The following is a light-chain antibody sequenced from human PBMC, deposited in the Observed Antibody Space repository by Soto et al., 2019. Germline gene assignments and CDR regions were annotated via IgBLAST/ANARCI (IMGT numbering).Light chain of an antibody. CDR1: QSISSY. CDR2: AAS. CDR3: QQSYSIPTG. V-gene: IGKV1-39*01. J-gene: IGKJ4*01. Sequence: DIQMTQSPSSLSASVGDRVTITCRASQSISSYLNWYQQKPGKAPKLLIYAASSLQSGVPSRFSGSGSGTDFTLTISSLQPEDFATYYCQQSYSIPTGFGGGTKVEIK.